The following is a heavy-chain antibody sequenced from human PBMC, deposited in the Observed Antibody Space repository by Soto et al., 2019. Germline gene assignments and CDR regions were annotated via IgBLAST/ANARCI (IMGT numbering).Heavy chain of an antibody. CDR1: GYTFTSYG. J-gene: IGHJ3*02. Sequence: GASVKVSCKASGYTFTSYGISWVRQAPGQGLEWMGWISAYNGNTNYAQKLQGRVTMTTDTSTSTAYMELRSLRSDDTAVYYCARYCSGGSCYTDAFDIWGQGTMVTVSS. D-gene: IGHD2-15*01. CDR2: ISAYNGNT. V-gene: IGHV1-18*01. CDR3: ARYCSGGSCYTDAFDI.